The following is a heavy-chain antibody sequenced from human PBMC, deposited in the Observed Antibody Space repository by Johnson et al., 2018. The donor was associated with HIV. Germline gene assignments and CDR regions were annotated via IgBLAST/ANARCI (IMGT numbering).Heavy chain of an antibody. J-gene: IGHJ3*02. CDR3: TTDRGSSSSEEDAFDI. CDR1: GFTFGSYG. CDR2: ISYDGSNK. D-gene: IGHD6-13*01. V-gene: IGHV3-33*08. Sequence: QVQLVESGGGVVQPGRSLRLSCAASGFTFGSYGMHWVLQAPGKGLEWVAVISYDGSNKYYADSVKGRFTISRDNSKNTLYLQMNSLKTEDTAVYYCTTDRGSSSSEEDAFDIWGQGTMVTVSS.